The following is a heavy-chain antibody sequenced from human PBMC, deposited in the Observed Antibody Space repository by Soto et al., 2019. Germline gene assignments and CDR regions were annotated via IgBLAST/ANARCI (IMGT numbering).Heavy chain of an antibody. Sequence: GGSLRLSCTASGFTFSSYSMNWVRQAPGKGLEWVSYISSSSSTIYYADSVKGRFTISRDNAKNSLYLQMNSLRDEDTAVYYCARESRFLEWLSLNWFDPWGQGTLVTVSS. D-gene: IGHD3-3*01. CDR3: ARESRFLEWLSLNWFDP. CDR2: ISSSSSTI. J-gene: IGHJ5*02. CDR1: GFTFSSYS. V-gene: IGHV3-48*02.